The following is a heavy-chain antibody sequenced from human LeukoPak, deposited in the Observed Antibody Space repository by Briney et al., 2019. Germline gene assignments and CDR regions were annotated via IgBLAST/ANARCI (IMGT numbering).Heavy chain of an antibody. Sequence: GESLEISCKGSGYSFTSYWIGWVRQMPGKGLGWWGIIYPGDSYTRYSPSFQGQVTISADKSISTAYLQWSSLKASDTAMYYCARLGGLKYSSSWYDYYGMDVWGKGTTVTVSS. CDR2: IYPGDSYT. D-gene: IGHD6-13*01. CDR3: ARLGGLKYSSSWYDYYGMDV. V-gene: IGHV5-51*01. J-gene: IGHJ6*04. CDR1: GYSFTSYW.